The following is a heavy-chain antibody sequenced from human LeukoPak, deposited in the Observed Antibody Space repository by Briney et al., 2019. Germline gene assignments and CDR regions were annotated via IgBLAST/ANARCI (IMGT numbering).Heavy chain of an antibody. V-gene: IGHV1-8*01. CDR1: GYTFTNYD. J-gene: IGHJ3*02. CDR2: MNPNSGNT. Sequence: ASVKVSCKTSGYTFTNYDINWVRQATGQGLEWMGWMNPNSGNTGYAQKFQGRVTMTRNTSISTAYMELSSLRSEDTAVYYCARGSYCSGGSCYSTDAFDIWGQGTMVTVSS. D-gene: IGHD2-15*01. CDR3: ARGSYCSGGSCYSTDAFDI.